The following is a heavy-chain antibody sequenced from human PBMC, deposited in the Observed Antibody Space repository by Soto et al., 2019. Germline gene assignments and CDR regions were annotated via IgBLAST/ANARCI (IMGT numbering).Heavy chain of an antibody. D-gene: IGHD6-13*01. CDR2: ISYDGSNK. Sequence: QVQLVESGGGVVQPGRSLRLSCAASGFTFSSYGMHWVRQAPGKGLEWVAVISYDGSNKYYADSVKGRFTISRDNSKNTLYLQMNSLRAEDTAVYYCAKELSIAAAGNHFDHWGQGTLVTVSS. J-gene: IGHJ4*02. CDR1: GFTFSSYG. CDR3: AKELSIAAAGNHFDH. V-gene: IGHV3-30*18.